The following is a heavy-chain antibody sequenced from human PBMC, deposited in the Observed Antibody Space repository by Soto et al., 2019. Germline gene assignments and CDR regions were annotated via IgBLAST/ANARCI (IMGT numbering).Heavy chain of an antibody. CDR3: ARKDYYDSGIYYFDY. CDR1: GYTFTSYA. CDR2: INAGNGNT. Sequence: ASVKVSCKASGYTFTSYAMHWVRQAPGQRLEWMGWINAGNGNTKYSQKFQGRVTLTRDTSASTAYMELSSLRSEDTAVYYCARKDYYDSGIYYFDYWGQGTQVTVSS. D-gene: IGHD3-10*01. V-gene: IGHV1-3*01. J-gene: IGHJ4*02.